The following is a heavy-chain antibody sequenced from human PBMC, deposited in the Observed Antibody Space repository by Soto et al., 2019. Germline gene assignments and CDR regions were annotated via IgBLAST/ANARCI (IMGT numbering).Heavy chain of an antibody. Sequence: PSETLSLTCTVSVGSISSGGYYLSWIRQHPGKGLEWIGYIYYSGSTYYNPSLKSRVTISVDTSKNQFSLKLSSVTAADTAVYYCARCSGYYPRYFAYWAQGTIVTVSS. CDR3: ARCSGYYPRYFAY. J-gene: IGHJ4*02. CDR1: VGSISSGGYY. V-gene: IGHV4-31*03. D-gene: IGHD3-22*01. CDR2: IYYSGST.